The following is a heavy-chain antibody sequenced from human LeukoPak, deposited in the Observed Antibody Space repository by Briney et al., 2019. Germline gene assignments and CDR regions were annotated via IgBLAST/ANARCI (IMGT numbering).Heavy chain of an antibody. V-gene: IGHV3-7*01. Sequence: PGGSLRLSCAASGFTFSSYWMSWVRQAPGKGLEWVANIKQDGSEKYYVDSVKGRFTISRDNAKSSLYLQMNSLRAEDTAVYYCARVPRVGGYSSGWYDAYYYYYMDVWGKGTTVTVSS. D-gene: IGHD6-19*01. CDR2: IKQDGSEK. CDR1: GFTFSSYW. CDR3: ARVPRVGGYSSGWYDAYYYYYMDV. J-gene: IGHJ6*03.